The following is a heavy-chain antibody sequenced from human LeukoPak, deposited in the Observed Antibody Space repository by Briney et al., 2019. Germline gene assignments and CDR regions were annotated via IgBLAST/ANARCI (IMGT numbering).Heavy chain of an antibody. V-gene: IGHV3-43*02. J-gene: IGHJ4*02. CDR3: AKGIERGILTGYSDY. Sequence: GGSLRLSCAASGFTFDYYAMHWVRQAPGRGLEWVSHISGDGYSTYYADSVKGRFTISRDNSKSSLYLQMNSLRSEDTALYYCAKGIERGILTGYSDYWGQGTLVTVSS. CDR2: ISGDGYST. D-gene: IGHD3-9*01. CDR1: GFTFDYYA.